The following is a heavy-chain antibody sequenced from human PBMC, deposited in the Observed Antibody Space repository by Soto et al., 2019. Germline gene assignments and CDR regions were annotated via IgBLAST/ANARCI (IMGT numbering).Heavy chain of an antibody. Sequence: QVQLQESGPGLVKPSQTLSLNCSVSGDSINNADYYWSWIRQHAGQGLEWIGYIYYSGTTYYNPSLKSRVTISMDTSKNQFSLEMSSVTAADTAVYYCARVRVHAFDIRGQGTMVTVSS. V-gene: IGHV4-31*03. J-gene: IGHJ3*02. CDR1: GDSINNADYY. CDR2: IYYSGTT. CDR3: ARVRVHAFDI.